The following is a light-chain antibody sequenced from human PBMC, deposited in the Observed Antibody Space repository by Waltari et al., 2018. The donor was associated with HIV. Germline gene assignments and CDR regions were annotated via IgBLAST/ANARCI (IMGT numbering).Light chain of an antibody. V-gene: IGLV2-14*02. CDR1: NIDIGNYSL. CDR2: EVT. CDR3: SSYTSSSTPVV. J-gene: IGLJ2*01. Sequence: QSALTQDASVSGSPGQSITISCTGNNIDIGNYSLVSWYQQYPGRAPKLMIFEVTKRPSGVSPRFSGSRSGNTASLTITGLLVEDEADYYCSSYTSSSTPVVFGGGTKLTVL.